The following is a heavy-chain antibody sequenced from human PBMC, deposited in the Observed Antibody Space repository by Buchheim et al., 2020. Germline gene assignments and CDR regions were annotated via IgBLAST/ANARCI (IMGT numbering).Heavy chain of an antibody. D-gene: IGHD3-3*01. Sequence: QVQLVESGGGVVQPGRSLRLSCAASGFTFNDYGMNWVRQAPGKGLEWVATISNDGMNELYADSVNGRFTISRDNSKNTLFFRTDSLRAEDTAVYYCAKLLWSGRYFDYWGQGTL. V-gene: IGHV3-30*18. CDR3: AKLLWSGRYFDY. J-gene: IGHJ4*02. CDR1: GFTFNDYG. CDR2: ISNDGMNE.